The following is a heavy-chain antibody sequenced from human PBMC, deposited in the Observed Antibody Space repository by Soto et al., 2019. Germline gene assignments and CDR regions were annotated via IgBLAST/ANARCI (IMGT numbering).Heavy chain of an antibody. D-gene: IGHD3-10*01. CDR3: ARDGGFGELKY. Sequence: QVQLVQSGAELKKPGSSVKVSCKASGDTFSGYPINWVRQAPGGGLEGMGRIITVFGTTNDAQRFEGRVTFTADESTNTAYMELRGLLSEDTAVYYCARDGGFGELKYWGPGTLVTVSS. V-gene: IGHV1-69*18. CDR2: IITVFGTT. J-gene: IGHJ4*02. CDR1: GDTFSGYP.